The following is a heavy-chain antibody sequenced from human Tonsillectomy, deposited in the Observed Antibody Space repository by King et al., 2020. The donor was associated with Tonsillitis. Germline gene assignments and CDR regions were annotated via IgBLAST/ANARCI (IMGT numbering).Heavy chain of an antibody. CDR2: ISGNGGST. CDR3: AKAGQMTAVNIGYYGMDV. Sequence: VQLVESGGGLVQPGGSLRLSCAASGFTFSSYAMSWVRQAPGKGLEWVSAISGNGGSTYYADSVKGRFTISRDNSKNTLYLQMDSLRADVTAVYYCAKAGQMTAVNIGYYGMDVWGQGTTVTVSS. J-gene: IGHJ6*02. CDR1: GFTFSSYA. V-gene: IGHV3-23*04. D-gene: IGHD4-17*01.